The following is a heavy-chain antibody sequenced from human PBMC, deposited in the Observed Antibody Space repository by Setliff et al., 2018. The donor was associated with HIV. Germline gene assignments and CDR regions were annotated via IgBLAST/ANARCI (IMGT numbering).Heavy chain of an antibody. CDR1: GYRFTDFY. V-gene: IGHV1-2*02. Sequence: ASVKVSCKTFGYRFTDFYVNWVRQAPGQGLEWMGWINPKSGATKNAQKFQGRVTITRDTSASTAYMELSSLRSEDTAVYYCAKEGDRYGLDLDYWGQGTLVTVSS. CDR3: AKEGDRYGLDLDY. CDR2: INPKSGAT. D-gene: IGHD5-18*01. J-gene: IGHJ4*02.